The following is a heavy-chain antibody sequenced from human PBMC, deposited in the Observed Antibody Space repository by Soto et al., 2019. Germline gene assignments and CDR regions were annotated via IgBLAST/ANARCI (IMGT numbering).Heavy chain of an antibody. D-gene: IGHD6-19*01. V-gene: IGHV4-59*01. CDR1: GGSISSYY. J-gene: IGHJ6*02. Sequence: QVQLQESGPGLVKPSETLSLTCTVSGGSISSYYWCWIRQPPGKGLEWIGYIYYSGSTNYNPSLKSRLPISVDTSKNQFSLKLSSVTAADTAVYYCARVVAVAGPRQIYYYYYGMDVWGQGTTVTVSS. CDR2: IYYSGST. CDR3: ARVVAVAGPRQIYYYYYGMDV.